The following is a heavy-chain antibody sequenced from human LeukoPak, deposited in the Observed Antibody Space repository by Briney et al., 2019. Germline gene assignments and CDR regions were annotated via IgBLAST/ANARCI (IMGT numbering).Heavy chain of an antibody. CDR2: LNSDGTST. J-gene: IGHJ4*02. CDR1: GFTFSRYW. D-gene: IGHD2-2*01. Sequence: GGSLRLSCAASGFTFSRYWMHWVRQAPGKGLVWVSRLNSDGTSTVYADSVKGRFTISRDNAKNTLYLQMNSLRAEDTAVYYCARSPYCSSTSCYHFDYWGQGTLVTVSS. CDR3: ARSPYCSSTSCYHFDY. V-gene: IGHV3-74*01.